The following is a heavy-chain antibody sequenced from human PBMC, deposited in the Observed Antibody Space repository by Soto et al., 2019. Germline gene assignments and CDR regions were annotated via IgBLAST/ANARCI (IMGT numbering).Heavy chain of an antibody. J-gene: IGHJ4*02. CDR3: ARVGTTISY. CDR1: GYTFTNFG. V-gene: IGHV1-18*01. Sequence: QVQLVQSGAEVKKPGASVKVSCKNSGYTFTNFGLSWLRQAPGQGLEWMGWISAYNGNTIYAQNFQGRVTMTTDTSTSTAYMELRRLRSDDTAVYYCARVGTTISYWGQGTLVTVAS. CDR2: ISAYNGNT. D-gene: IGHD3-10*01.